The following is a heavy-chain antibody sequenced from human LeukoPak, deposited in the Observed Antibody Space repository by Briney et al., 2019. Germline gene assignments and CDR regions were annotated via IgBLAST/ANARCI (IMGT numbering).Heavy chain of an antibody. J-gene: IGHJ4*02. CDR3: ATKQWLAPPPDS. CDR2: INTDGTVT. V-gene: IGHV3-74*01. CDR1: GFTFSKYW. Sequence: PAGSLRLSCAASGFTFSKYWMLWVRQAPGKGLESVSRINTDGTVTTYADSVKGRFTVSRDNADNTIFLQMNSVRDEDTAVYYCATKQWLAPPPDSWGQGTPVTVSS. D-gene: IGHD6-19*01.